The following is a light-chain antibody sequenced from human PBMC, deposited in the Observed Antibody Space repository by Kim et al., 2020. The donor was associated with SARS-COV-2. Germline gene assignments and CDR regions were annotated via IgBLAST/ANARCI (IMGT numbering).Light chain of an antibody. CDR1: QSANSN. J-gene: IGKJ4*01. V-gene: IGKV3-15*01. Sequence: GSAGERATLSCGASQSANSNLAWYQQKPGQAPRLLIYGASTRATDIPARFSGSGSGTDFTLTISCLQSEDFAVYYCQQYDKWPLTFGGGTKVDIK. CDR3: QQYDKWPLT. CDR2: GAS.